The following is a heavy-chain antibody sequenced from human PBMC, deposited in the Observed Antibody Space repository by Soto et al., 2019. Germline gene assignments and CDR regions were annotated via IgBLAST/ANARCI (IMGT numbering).Heavy chain of an antibody. CDR1: GFTFSSYA. CDR3: AREAAYCGGYCYSPGRWFDP. V-gene: IGHV3-30-3*01. J-gene: IGHJ5*02. Sequence: QVQLVESGGGVVQPGRSLRLSCAASGFTFSSYAMHWVRQAPGKGLERVAVISYDGSNKYYADSVKGRFTISRDNSKNTLYLHMNSLRAEDTAVYYCAREAAYCGGYCYSPGRWFDPWGQGTLVTVSS. D-gene: IGHD2-21*02. CDR2: ISYDGSNK.